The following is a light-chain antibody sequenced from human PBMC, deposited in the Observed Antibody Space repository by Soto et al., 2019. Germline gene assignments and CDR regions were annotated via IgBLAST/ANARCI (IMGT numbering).Light chain of an antibody. J-gene: IGKJ5*01. CDR2: AAS. V-gene: IGKV1-9*01. Sequence: DIQMTQSPSTLSASVGDRVTITFRASQGISSYLAWYQQQPGKAPKLLIYAASTLQSGVPSRFSGSGSGIEFTLTISSLQPEDFATYYCQQLNSDLPITFGQGTRLEIK. CDR3: QQLNSDLPIT. CDR1: QGISSY.